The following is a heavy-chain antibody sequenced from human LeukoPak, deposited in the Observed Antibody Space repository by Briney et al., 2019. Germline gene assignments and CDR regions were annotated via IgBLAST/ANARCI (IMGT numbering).Heavy chain of an antibody. V-gene: IGHV3-30*03. Sequence: GGSLRLSCAASGFTFSSYGMHWVRQAPGKGLEWVAVISYDGSNKYYADSVKGRFTISRDNAKISLYLQMNSLRAEDTAVYYCAREGSRDYYYYMDVWGKGTTVTVSS. CDR2: ISYDGSNK. CDR1: GFTFSSYG. J-gene: IGHJ6*03. CDR3: AREGSRDYYYYMDV.